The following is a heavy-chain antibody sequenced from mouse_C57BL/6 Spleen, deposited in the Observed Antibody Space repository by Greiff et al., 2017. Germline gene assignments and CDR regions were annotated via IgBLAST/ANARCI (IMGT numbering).Heavy chain of an antibody. V-gene: IGHV3-6*01. D-gene: IGHD4-1*01. Sequence: ESGPGLVKPSQSLSLTCSVTGYSITSGYYWNWIRQFPGNKLEWMGYISYDGSNNYNPSLKNRISITRDTSKNQFFMKLNSVTTEDTAKYYGARGLGRWGYFDYWGQGTTLTVSS. CDR3: ARGLGRWGYFDY. CDR1: GYSITSGYY. CDR2: ISYDGSN. J-gene: IGHJ2*01.